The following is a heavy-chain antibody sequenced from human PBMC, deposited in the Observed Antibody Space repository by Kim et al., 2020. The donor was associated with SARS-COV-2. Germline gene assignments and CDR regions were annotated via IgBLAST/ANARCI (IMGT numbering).Heavy chain of an antibody. Sequence: SVKVSCKASGGTFSSYAISWVRQAPGQGLEWMGGIIPIFGTANYAQKFQGRVTITADESTSTAYMELSSLRSEDTAVYYCARAPEGIQLWFGAGWFDPWGQGTLVTVSS. V-gene: IGHV1-69*13. D-gene: IGHD5-18*01. J-gene: IGHJ5*02. CDR2: IIPIFGTA. CDR1: GGTFSSYA. CDR3: ARAPEGIQLWFGAGWFDP.